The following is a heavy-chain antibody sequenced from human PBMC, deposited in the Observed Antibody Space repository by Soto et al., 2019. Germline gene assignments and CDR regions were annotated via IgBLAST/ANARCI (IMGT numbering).Heavy chain of an antibody. J-gene: IGHJ6*02. V-gene: IGHV4-61*01. CDR1: GGFVNSDTHS. CDR2: IYSGGST. Sequence: SETLSLTCTVSGGFVNSDTHSWSWIRQTPGKRLEWIGFIYSGGSTKNPSLRSRVTMSVDTSKNQFSLKLRSVIVADTAVYHCARFVRSCSATTCSARADVWGQGITVTVS. D-gene: IGHD2-2*01. CDR3: ARFVRSCSATTCSARADV.